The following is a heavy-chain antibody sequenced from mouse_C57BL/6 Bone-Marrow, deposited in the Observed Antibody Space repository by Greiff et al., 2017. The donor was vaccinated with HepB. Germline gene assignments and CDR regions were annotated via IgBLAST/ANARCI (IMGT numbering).Heavy chain of an antibody. CDR2: INPNNGGT. CDR3: AKANWEWYFDV. J-gene: IGHJ1*03. D-gene: IGHD4-1*01. Sequence: EVKLQQSGPELVKPGASVKIPCKASGYTFTDYNMDWVKQSHGKSLEWIGDINPNNGGTNYNQKFKGKATLTVDKSSSTAYMELRSLTSEDTAVYYCAKANWEWYFDVWGTGTTVTVSS. CDR1: GYTFTDYN. V-gene: IGHV1-18*01.